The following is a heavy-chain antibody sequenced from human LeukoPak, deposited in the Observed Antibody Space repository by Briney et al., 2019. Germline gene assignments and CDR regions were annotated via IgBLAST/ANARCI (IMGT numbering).Heavy chain of an antibody. CDR1: EFTFNSYA. Sequence: QPGGSLRLYCVASEFTFNSYAMTWVRQAPGKGLEWVSAISGSGGSTYYADSVKRRFTISRDNSKNTLYLQMNSLRAEDTAVYYCAKDSSSWYTWFDPWGQGTLVTVSS. V-gene: IGHV3-23*01. CDR3: AKDSSSWYTWFDP. D-gene: IGHD6-13*01. CDR2: ISGSGGST. J-gene: IGHJ5*02.